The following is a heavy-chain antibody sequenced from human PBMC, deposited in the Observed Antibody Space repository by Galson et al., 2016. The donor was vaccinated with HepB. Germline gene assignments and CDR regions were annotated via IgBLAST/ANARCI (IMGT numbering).Heavy chain of an antibody. D-gene: IGHD3-10*01. CDR1: GFTFSGSA. CDR2: IRSKANNYAT. J-gene: IGHJ4*02. CDR3: ARKGGIYSPWGY. V-gene: IGHV3-73*01. Sequence: SLRLSCAASGFTFSGSAMHWVRQPSGKGLEWVGRIRSKANNYATAYAASVKGRFTISRDDSKNTAYLQMNSLRAEDTAVYYCARKGGIYSPWGYWGQGTLVTVSS.